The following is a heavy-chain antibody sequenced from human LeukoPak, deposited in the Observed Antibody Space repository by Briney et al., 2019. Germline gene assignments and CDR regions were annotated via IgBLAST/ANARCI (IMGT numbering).Heavy chain of an antibody. Sequence: ASVKVSCKASGYSFTSFAISWVRQAPGQGLEWMGWINPYNGETNYAQKLQGRVTMTTDTSTSTAYMELSRLRSDDTAVYYCARADWGYCSGGSCYPYYYYYYMDVWGKGTTVTVSS. V-gene: IGHV1-18*01. D-gene: IGHD2-15*01. CDR2: INPYNGET. CDR3: ARADWGYCSGGSCYPYYYYYYMDV. J-gene: IGHJ6*03. CDR1: GYSFTSFA.